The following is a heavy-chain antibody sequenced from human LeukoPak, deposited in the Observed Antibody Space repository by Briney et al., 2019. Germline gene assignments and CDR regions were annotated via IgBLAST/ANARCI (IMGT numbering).Heavy chain of an antibody. J-gene: IGHJ4*02. CDR2: IYFTGST. V-gene: IGHV4-39*01. CDR3: ARRLSSSWYDY. D-gene: IGHD6-13*01. CDR1: GGPISSSPYF. Sequence: PSETLSLTCTVSGGPISSSPYFWGWIRQPPGKGLEWIGNIYFTGSTYYNPSLRSRVTISVDTSKNQFSLKVSTVTAADTAVYYCARRLSSSWYDYWGQGTLVTVSS.